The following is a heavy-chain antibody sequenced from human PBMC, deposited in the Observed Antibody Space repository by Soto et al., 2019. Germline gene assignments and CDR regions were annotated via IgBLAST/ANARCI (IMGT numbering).Heavy chain of an antibody. V-gene: IGHV3-21*01. CDR3: ASDCSSTSCLRHDAFDI. CDR1: GFTFSSYS. D-gene: IGHD2-2*01. J-gene: IGHJ3*02. Sequence: GGSLRLSCAASGFTFSSYSMNWVRQAPGKGLEWVSSISSSSSYIYYADSVKGRFTISRDNAKNSLYLQMNSLRAEDTAVYYCASDCSSTSCLRHDAFDIWGQGTMVTVSS. CDR2: ISSSSSYI.